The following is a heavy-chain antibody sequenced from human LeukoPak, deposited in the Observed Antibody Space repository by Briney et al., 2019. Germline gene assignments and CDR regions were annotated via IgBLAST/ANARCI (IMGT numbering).Heavy chain of an antibody. CDR3: AKDMGSGTPTYFDY. CDR2: ISGSGGKT. D-gene: IGHD1-14*01. Sequence: GGSLRLSCVGSGFSFSTYDMGWVRQTPGKGLEWVSGISGSGGKTYYADSVKGRFTISRDNSKNTLFLQMNSLRAEDTAVYYCAKDMGSGTPTYFDYWGQGILVTVSS. V-gene: IGHV3-23*01. J-gene: IGHJ4*02. CDR1: GFSFSTYD.